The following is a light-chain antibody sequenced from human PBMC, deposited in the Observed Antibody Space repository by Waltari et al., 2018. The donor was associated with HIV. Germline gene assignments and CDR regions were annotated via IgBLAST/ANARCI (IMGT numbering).Light chain of an antibody. CDR3: CSYAGSSALV. Sequence: QAALTPPAPGSGSSGQSVTISCTGNSRDVGDFNLVPWYQQHPGKAPKLMTYEGSKRPSGVSNRFSGSKSGNTASLTISGLQAEDEADYYCCSYAGSSALVFGGGTKLTVL. CDR2: EGS. V-gene: IGLV2-23*01. CDR1: SRDVGDFNL. J-gene: IGLJ3*02.